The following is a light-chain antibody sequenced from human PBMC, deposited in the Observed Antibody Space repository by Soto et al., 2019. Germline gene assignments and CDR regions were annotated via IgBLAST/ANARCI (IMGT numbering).Light chain of an antibody. Sequence: QSALTQPPSASGSPGQSVTISCTGTSSDVGGYNYVSWYQQHPVKAPKLMIYEVSKRPSGVPDRFSGSKSGNTASLTVSGLQAEDEADYYCSSYAGSNPVVFGGGTKLTVL. CDR2: EVS. V-gene: IGLV2-8*01. CDR1: SSDVGGYNY. J-gene: IGLJ2*01. CDR3: SSYAGSNPVV.